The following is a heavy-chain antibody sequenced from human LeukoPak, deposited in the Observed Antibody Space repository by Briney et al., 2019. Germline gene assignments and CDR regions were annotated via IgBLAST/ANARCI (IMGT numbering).Heavy chain of an antibody. CDR2: FDPEDGET. Sequence: ASVKVSCKVSGYTLTELSMHWVRQAPGKGLEWMGGFDPEDGETIYAQKFQGRVTMTEDTSTDTAYMELSSLGSEDTAVYYCATDLWVAGTSSVYWGQGTLVTVSS. CDR1: GYTLTELS. D-gene: IGHD6-19*01. CDR3: ATDLWVAGTSSVY. J-gene: IGHJ4*02. V-gene: IGHV1-24*01.